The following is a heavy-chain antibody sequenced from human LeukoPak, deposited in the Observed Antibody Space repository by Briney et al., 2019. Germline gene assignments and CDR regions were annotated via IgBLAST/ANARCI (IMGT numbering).Heavy chain of an antibody. CDR1: VFTFYNYA. D-gene: IGHD2-21*02. CDR3: ARDTDLAYCGGDCYSGPFDY. Sequence: PGGSLRLSCAASVFTFYNYAFTWVRQAPGEGLEWVLYISSSSSYTNYADSVKGRFTISRDNAKNSLYLQMNSLRAEDTAVYYCARDTDLAYCGGDCYSGPFDYWGQGTLVTVSS. J-gene: IGHJ4*02. CDR2: ISSSSSYT. V-gene: IGHV3-11*05.